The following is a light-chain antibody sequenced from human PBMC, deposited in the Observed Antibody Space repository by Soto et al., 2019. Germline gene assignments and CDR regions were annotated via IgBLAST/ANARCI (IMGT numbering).Light chain of an antibody. V-gene: IGLV2-14*03. CDR3: SSYTSSRTHV. CDR1: SSDVGAYNF. Sequence: QSALTQPASVSGSPGQSITISCTGTSSDVGAYNFVSLYQQHSGKVPKLMIFDVSSRPSGVSDRFSGSKSGNTASLTISGLQAEDEGDYYCSSYTSSRTHVFGSGTKLTVL. CDR2: DVS. J-gene: IGLJ1*01.